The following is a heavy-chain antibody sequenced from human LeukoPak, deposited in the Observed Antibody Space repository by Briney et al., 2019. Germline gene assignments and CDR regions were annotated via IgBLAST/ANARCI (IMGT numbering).Heavy chain of an antibody. CDR1: GFTFSFYA. D-gene: IGHD5-24*01. CDR2: ISGSAGSA. V-gene: IGHV3-23*01. Sequence: GGSLRLSCAASGFTFSFYAMSWVRQAPGKGLEWVTGISGSAGSAYYADSVEGRFTVSRDNSKNTLYLQMNSLRVEDTAIYYCAKEKETATISHWFDPWGQGTLVTVSS. CDR3: AKEKETATISHWFDP. J-gene: IGHJ5*02.